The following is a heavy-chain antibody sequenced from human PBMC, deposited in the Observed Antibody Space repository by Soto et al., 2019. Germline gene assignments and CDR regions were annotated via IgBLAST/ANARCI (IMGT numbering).Heavy chain of an antibody. V-gene: IGHV1-69*13. CDR3: ASGRIAAAKTTPDYYYGMAV. Sequence: SVKVSCKASGGTFSSYAISWVRQAPGQGLEWMGGIIPIFGTANYAQKFQGRVTITADESTSTAYMELSSLRSEDTAVYYCASGRIAAAKTTPDYYYGMAVWGQGTTVTVSS. D-gene: IGHD6-13*01. J-gene: IGHJ6*02. CDR2: IIPIFGTA. CDR1: GGTFSSYA.